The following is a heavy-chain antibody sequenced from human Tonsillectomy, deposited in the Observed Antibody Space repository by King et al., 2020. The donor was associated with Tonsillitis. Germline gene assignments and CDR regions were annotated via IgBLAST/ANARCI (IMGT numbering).Heavy chain of an antibody. CDR1: GFTFDDYA. Sequence: VQLVESGGGLVQPGRSLRLSCAASGFTFDDYAMHWVRQAPGKGREWVSGISWNSGSIGYADSVKGRFTISRDNAKNSLYLEMNSLRAEDTALYYCANTPLYFYDSSGYYFNYWGQGSLVTVSS. V-gene: IGHV3-9*01. CDR3: ANTPLYFYDSSGYYFNY. J-gene: IGHJ4*02. D-gene: IGHD3-22*01. CDR2: ISWNSGSI.